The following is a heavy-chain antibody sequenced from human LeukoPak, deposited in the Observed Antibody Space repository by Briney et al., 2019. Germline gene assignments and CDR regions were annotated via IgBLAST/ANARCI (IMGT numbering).Heavy chain of an antibody. CDR2: IIPILGIA. CDR3: ASPAFDI. CDR1: GGTFSTYA. Sequence: PLASVKVSCKASGGTFSTYAINWVRQAPGQGLEWMGRIIPILGIANYAQKFQGRVTITADKSTSTAYMELSSLRSEDTAVYYCASPAFDIRGQGTMVTVSS. V-gene: IGHV1-69*04. J-gene: IGHJ3*02.